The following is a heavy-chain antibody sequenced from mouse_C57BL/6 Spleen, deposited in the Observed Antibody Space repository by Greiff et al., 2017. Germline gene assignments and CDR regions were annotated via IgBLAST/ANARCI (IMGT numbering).Heavy chain of an antibody. CDR1: GYTFTSYW. J-gene: IGHJ4*01. D-gene: IGHD3-2*02. CDR2: IDPSDSYT. Sequence: QVQLQQPGAELVMPGASVKLSCKASGYTFTSYWMHWVKQRPGQGLEWIGEIDPSDSYTNYNQKFKGKSTLTVDKSSSTAYMQLSSLTSEDAAVYYCARQLSLLMDYWGQGTSVTVSS. CDR3: ARQLSLLMDY. V-gene: IGHV1-69*01.